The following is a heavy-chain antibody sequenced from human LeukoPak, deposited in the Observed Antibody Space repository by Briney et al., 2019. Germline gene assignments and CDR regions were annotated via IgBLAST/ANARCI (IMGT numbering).Heavy chain of an antibody. CDR1: GYTFTSYG. D-gene: IGHD3-10*01. CDR3: ARSSRGAFDI. CDR2: ISAYNGNT. J-gene: IGHJ3*02. Sequence: ASVKVSCKASGYTFTSYGISWVRQAPGQGLEWMGWISAYNGNTNYAQEFQGRVTITRDTSASTAYMELSSLRSEDMAVYYCARSSRGAFDIWGQGTMVTVSS. V-gene: IGHV1-18*03.